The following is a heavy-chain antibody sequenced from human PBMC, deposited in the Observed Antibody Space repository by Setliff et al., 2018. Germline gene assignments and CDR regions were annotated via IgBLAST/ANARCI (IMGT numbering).Heavy chain of an antibody. Sequence: SETLSLTCAVSGYSISSGYFWAWIRQPPGKGLEWIGSIYHSGRTYYNPSLKSRVTMSVDTSKNQFSLRLSSVTAADTAVYYCASPVDEYSSSWIFDYWGQGTLVTV. CDR1: GYSISSGYF. D-gene: IGHD6-13*01. CDR3: ASPVDEYSSSWIFDY. V-gene: IGHV4-38-2*01. J-gene: IGHJ4*02. CDR2: IYHSGRT.